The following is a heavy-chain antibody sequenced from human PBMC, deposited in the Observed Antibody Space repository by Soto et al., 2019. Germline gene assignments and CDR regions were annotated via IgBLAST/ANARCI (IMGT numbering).Heavy chain of an antibody. CDR2: IDPSDSYT. D-gene: IGHD6-13*01. J-gene: IGHJ6*02. V-gene: IGHV5-10-1*01. CDR3: ATPGIAAAGTPHYYGMDV. Sequence: GESLKISCKGSGYSFTSYWISWVRQMPGKGLEWMGRIDPSDSYTNYSPSFQGHVTISADKSISTAYLQWSSLKASDTAMYYCATPGIAAAGTPHYYGMDVWGQGTTVTVAS. CDR1: GYSFTSYW.